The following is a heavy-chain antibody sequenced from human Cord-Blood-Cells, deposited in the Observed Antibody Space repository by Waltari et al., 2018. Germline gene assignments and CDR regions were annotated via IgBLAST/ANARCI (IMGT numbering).Heavy chain of an antibody. J-gene: IGHJ4*02. V-gene: IGHV3-23*01. CDR1: GFTFSSYA. CDR3: AKRTGDQGDFDY. D-gene: IGHD7-27*01. CDR2: ISGSGGST. Sequence: EVQLLESGGGLVQPGGSLGPSCAASGFTFSSYAMSWVRQAPGKGLEWVSAISGSGGSTYYADSVKGRFTISRDNSKNTLYLQMNSLRAEDTAVYYCAKRTGDQGDFDYWGQGTLVTVSS.